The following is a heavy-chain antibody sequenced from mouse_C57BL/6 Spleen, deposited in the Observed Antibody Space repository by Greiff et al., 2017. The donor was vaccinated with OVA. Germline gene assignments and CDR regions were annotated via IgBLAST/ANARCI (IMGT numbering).Heavy chain of an antibody. Sequence: QVQLQQPGAELVKPGASVKLSCKASGYTFTSYWMQWVKQRPGQGLEWIGEIDPSDSYTNYNQKFKGKATLTVDTSSSTAYMQLSSLTSEDSAVYYCARSPSTVVATDYAMDDWGQGTSVTVSS. CDR1: GYTFTSYW. V-gene: IGHV1-50*01. CDR3: ARSPSTVVATDYAMDD. D-gene: IGHD1-1*01. CDR2: IDPSDSYT. J-gene: IGHJ4*01.